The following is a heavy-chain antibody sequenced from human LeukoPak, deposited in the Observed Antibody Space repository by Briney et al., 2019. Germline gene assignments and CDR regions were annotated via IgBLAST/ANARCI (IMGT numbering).Heavy chain of an antibody. CDR2: IYHSGST. CDR1: GGSISSGGYS. J-gene: IGHJ6*03. Sequence: SETLSLTCAVSGGSISSGGYSWSWIRQPPGKGLEWIGYIYHSGSTYYNPSLKSRVTISVDTSKNQFSLKLSSVTAADTAVYYCARAPLGYDSSGYSFWYMDVWGKGTTVTVSS. CDR3: ARAPLGYDSSGYSFWYMDV. V-gene: IGHV4-30-2*01. D-gene: IGHD3-22*01.